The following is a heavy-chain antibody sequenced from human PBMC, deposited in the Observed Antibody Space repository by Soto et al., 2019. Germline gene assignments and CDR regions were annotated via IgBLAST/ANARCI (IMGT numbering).Heavy chain of an antibody. D-gene: IGHD6-13*01. CDR1: GDSISSGGYY. V-gene: IGHV4-31*03. Sequence: PSETLSLTCTVSGDSISSGGYYWSWIRQHPGKGLEWIGYIYYSGSTYYNPSLKSRVTISVDTSKNQFSLKLSSVTAADTAVYYCAREGIAAAHDAFDIWGQGTMVTVSS. CDR3: AREGIAAAHDAFDI. J-gene: IGHJ3*02. CDR2: IYYSGST.